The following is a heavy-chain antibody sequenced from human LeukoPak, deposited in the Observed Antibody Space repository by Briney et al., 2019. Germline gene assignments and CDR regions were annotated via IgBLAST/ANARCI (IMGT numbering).Heavy chain of an antibody. D-gene: IGHD2-2*01. CDR1: GYTFTSYD. CDR3: ARGLVVVPAALDY. CDR2: MNPNSGNT. V-gene: IGHV1-8*01. Sequence: ASVKVSCKASGYTFTSYDINWVRQATGQGLEWMGWMNPNSGNTGYAQKFQGRVTMTRNTSISTAYMELSSLGSEDTAVYHCARGLVVVPAALDYWGQGTLVTVSS. J-gene: IGHJ4*02.